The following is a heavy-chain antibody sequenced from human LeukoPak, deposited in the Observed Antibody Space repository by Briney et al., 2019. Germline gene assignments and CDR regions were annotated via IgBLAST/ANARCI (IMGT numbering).Heavy chain of an antibody. CDR2: IYYSGST. V-gene: IGHV4-59*01. CDR3: ARGVEYCGGDCYMGAFDI. D-gene: IGHD2-21*02. Sequence: SETLSLTCTVSGGSISSYDCSWIRQPPGKGLDWIGYIYYSGSTNYNPSLKSRVTISVDTSKNQFSLKLSSVTAADTAVYYCARGVEYCGGDCYMGAFDIWGQGTMVTVSS. J-gene: IGHJ3*02. CDR1: GGSISSYD.